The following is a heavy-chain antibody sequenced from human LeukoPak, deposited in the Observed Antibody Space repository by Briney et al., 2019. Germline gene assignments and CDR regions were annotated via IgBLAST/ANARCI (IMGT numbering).Heavy chain of an antibody. J-gene: IGHJ5*02. V-gene: IGHV1-18*01. CDR2: ISGYNGNT. D-gene: IGHD3-3*01. Sequence: ASVKVSCKASGYSFTSNGISWVRQAPGQGLEWMGWISGYNGNTNYVRKFQGRVTMTTDTSTSTAYMELRSLRSDDTAVYYCARGGFTTQAVLDPWGQGTLVTVSS. CDR1: GYSFTSNG. CDR3: ARGGFTTQAVLDP.